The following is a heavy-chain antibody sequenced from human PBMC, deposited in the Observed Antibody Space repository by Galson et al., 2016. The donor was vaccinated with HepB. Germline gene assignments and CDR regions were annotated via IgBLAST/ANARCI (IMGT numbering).Heavy chain of an antibody. V-gene: IGHV3-15*01. D-gene: IGHD4-11*01. Sequence: SLRLSCAASGFTVNNAWMSWVRQAPGKGLEWVGRIKSPQDGGTTDYGAPVKGRFTISRDDSKNTVYQQMNSLETEDTGEYYCAREQYSDSRRGDYYYYVDVWGKGTTVTVSS. CDR2: IKSPQDGGTT. CDR1: GFTVNNAW. J-gene: IGHJ6*03. CDR3: AREQYSDSRRGDYYYYVDV.